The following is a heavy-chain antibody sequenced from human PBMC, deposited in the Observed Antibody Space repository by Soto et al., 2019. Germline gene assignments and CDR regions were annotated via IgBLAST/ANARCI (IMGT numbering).Heavy chain of an antibody. CDR2: INPNSGGT. J-gene: IGHJ6*03. D-gene: IGHD5-12*01. V-gene: IGHV1-2*04. Sequence: ASVKVSCKASGYTFTGYYMHWVRQAPGQGLEWMGWINPNSGGTNYAQKFQGWVTMTRDTSISTAYMELSSLRSEDTAVYYCARTLRVATITVYYYYVAVWGKGTTVTVSS. CDR3: ARTLRVATITVYYYYVAV. CDR1: GYTFTGYY.